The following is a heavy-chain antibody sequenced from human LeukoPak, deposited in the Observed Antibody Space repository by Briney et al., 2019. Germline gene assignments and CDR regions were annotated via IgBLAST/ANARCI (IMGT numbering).Heavy chain of an antibody. CDR1: GGPISSYY. CDR3: ARHGGDYTFDY. V-gene: IGHV4-59*08. D-gene: IGHD4-17*01. Sequence: SETLSLTCTVSGGPISSYYWSWIRQPPGKGLGWIAYMDYSGSTFYNPSLKSRVSTSVDTSKNQFSLKVMSVTAADTAVYYCARHGGDYTFDYWGQGTLVTVSS. J-gene: IGHJ4*02. CDR2: MDYSGST.